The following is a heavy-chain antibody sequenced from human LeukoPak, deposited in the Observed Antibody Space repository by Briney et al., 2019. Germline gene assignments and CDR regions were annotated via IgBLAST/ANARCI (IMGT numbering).Heavy chain of an antibody. Sequence: GASVKVSCKASGYTFTSYDVNWVRQATGQGLEWMGWMNPNSGNTGYAQKFQGRVTITRNTSISTAYMELSSLRSEDTAVYYCARSDGALYYYGSGSYYNGFGWFDPWGQGTLVTVSS. D-gene: IGHD3-10*01. CDR2: MNPNSGNT. CDR3: ARSDGALYYYGSGSYYNGFGWFDP. J-gene: IGHJ5*02. V-gene: IGHV1-8*03. CDR1: GYTFTSYD.